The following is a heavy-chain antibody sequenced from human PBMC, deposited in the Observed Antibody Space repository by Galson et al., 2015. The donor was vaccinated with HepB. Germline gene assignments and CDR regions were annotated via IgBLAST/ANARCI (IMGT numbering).Heavy chain of an antibody. D-gene: IGHD6-19*01. J-gene: IGHJ3*02. Sequence: SLRLSCAASGFTFSSYGMHWVRQAPGKGLEWVAVIWYDGSNKYYADSVKGRFTISRDNSKNTLYLQMNSLRAEDTAVYYCAREGHQWLEKADAFDIWGQGTMVTVSS. CDR3: AREGHQWLEKADAFDI. V-gene: IGHV3-33*08. CDR1: GFTFSSYG. CDR2: IWYDGSNK.